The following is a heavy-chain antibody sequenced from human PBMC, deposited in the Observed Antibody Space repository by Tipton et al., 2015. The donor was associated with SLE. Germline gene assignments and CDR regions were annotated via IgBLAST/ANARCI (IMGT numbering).Heavy chain of an antibody. Sequence: SLRLSCAASGFTFSSYSMNWVRQAPGKGLEWVSSISSSSSYIYYADSVKGRFTISRDNAKNSLYLQMNSLRAEDTAVYYCARGWELLKSFDYWGQGTLLTVSS. CDR3: ARGWELLKSFDY. CDR2: ISSSSSYI. CDR1: GFTFSSYS. D-gene: IGHD1-26*01. V-gene: IGHV3-21*01. J-gene: IGHJ4*02.